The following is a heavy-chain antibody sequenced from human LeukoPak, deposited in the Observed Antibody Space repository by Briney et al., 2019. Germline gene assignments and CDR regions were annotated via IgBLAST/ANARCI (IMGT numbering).Heavy chain of an antibody. CDR3: AIHVSPTYYFDY. J-gene: IGHJ4*02. Sequence: SETLSLTCTVSGGSISSSPYYWGWIRQPPGKGLEWIGSIYYSGSTYYNPSLKSRVTISVDTSKNHFSLKLSSVTAADTAVYFCAIHVSPTYYFDYWGQGTLVTVSS. CDR1: GGSISSSPYY. V-gene: IGHV4-39*01. CDR2: IYYSGST. D-gene: IGHD5/OR15-5a*01.